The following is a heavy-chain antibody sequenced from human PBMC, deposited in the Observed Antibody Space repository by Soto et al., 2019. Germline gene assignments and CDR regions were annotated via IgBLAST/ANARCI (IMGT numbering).Heavy chain of an antibody. Sequence: QVQLVESGGGVVQPGRSLRLSCAASGFTFSSYAMNWVRQAPGKGLEWVAVISYDGSKKYYADSVKGRFTISRDNSKNTLYLQMNSLRAEETAVYYCARAYEGYYFDYWCQGTLITGSS. J-gene: IGHJ4*01. CDR2: ISYDGSKK. D-gene: IGHD3-16*01. V-gene: IGHV3-30-3*01. CDR1: GFTFSSYA. CDR3: ARAYEGYYFDY.